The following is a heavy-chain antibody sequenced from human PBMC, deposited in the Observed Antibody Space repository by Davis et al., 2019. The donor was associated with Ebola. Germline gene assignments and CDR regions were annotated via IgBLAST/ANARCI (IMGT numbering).Heavy chain of an antibody. CDR3: ASSVWPHTLAH. CDR1: GFTFSSYW. V-gene: IGHV3-7*01. D-gene: IGHD6-19*01. CDR2: IKQDGSEK. Sequence: GESLKISCAASGFTFSSYWMSWVRQAPGKGLEWVANIKQDGSEKYYVDSVKGRFTISRDNAKNSLYLQMNSLGADDTALYYCASSVWPHTLAHWGQGTPVTVSS. J-gene: IGHJ4*02.